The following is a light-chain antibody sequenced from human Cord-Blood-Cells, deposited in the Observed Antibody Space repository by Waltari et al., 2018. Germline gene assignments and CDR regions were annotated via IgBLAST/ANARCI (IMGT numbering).Light chain of an antibody. J-gene: IGKJ2*01. V-gene: IGKV4-1*01. CDR2: WAS. CDR3: QQYYSTPMYT. Sequence: DIVMTQSPDSLAVSLGERATINCKPSQSVLYSSNNKNYLALYQQKPGQPPKLLIYWASTRESGVPDRFSGSGSGTDFTLTISSLQAEDVAVYYCQQYYSTPMYTFGQGTKLEIK. CDR1: QSVLYSSNNKNY.